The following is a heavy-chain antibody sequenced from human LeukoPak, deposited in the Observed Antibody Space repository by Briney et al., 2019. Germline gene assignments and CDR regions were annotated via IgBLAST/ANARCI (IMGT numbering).Heavy chain of an antibody. CDR1: GGTFSSYA. J-gene: IGHJ6*03. D-gene: IGHD2-2*01. CDR2: IIPIFGTA. Sequence: SVKVSCKASGGTFSSYAISWVRQAPGQGLEWMGGIIPIFGTANYAQKFQGRVTITTDESTSTAYMELSSLRSEDTAVYYCARADYCSSTSCSYYYYMDVWGKGTTVTVSS. V-gene: IGHV1-69*05. CDR3: ARADYCSSTSCSYYYYMDV.